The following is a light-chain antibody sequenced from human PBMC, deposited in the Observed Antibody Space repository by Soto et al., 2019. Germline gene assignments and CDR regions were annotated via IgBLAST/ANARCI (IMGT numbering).Light chain of an antibody. J-gene: IGKJ1*01. V-gene: IGKV3-20*01. CDR1: QSVSSSY. CDR3: QQYGSSPRT. CDR2: GAS. Sequence: EIVLTQSPGPLSLSPGERATLSCRASQSVSSSYLAWYQQKPGQAPRLLIYGASSRATGIPDRFSGSGSGTDCTLTISRLEPEDVAVYYCQQYGSSPRTFGQGTKVDIK.